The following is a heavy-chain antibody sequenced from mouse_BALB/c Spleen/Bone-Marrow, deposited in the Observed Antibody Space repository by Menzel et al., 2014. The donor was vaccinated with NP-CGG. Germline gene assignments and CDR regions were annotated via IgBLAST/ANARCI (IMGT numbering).Heavy chain of an antibody. CDR1: GFTFSSYA. V-gene: IGHV5-12-2*01. CDR3: ARRAGAY. CDR2: ISNGGGST. J-gene: IGHJ3*01. D-gene: IGHD3-3*01. Sequence: DVKLQESGGGLVQPGGSLKLSCAASGFTFSSYAMSWVRPTPEKRLEWVAYISNGGGSTYYPDTVKGRFTISRDNAKNTLYLQMSSLKSEDTAMYYCARRAGAYWGQGTLVTVSA.